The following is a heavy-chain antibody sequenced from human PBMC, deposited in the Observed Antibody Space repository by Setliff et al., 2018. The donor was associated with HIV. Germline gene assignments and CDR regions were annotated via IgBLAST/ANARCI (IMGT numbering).Heavy chain of an antibody. CDR2: MFRTGTS. V-gene: IGHV4-38-2*01. CDR3: ARILLYDSSAYFVNAFDI. Sequence: SETLSLTCAVSGYSIRSGYYWGWIRQSPGKGLEWIGTMFRTGTSYYNPSLTSRVTISQDTSKNQFSLELTSVTAADTAVYYCARILLYDSSAYFVNAFDIWGQGTVVTVSS. J-gene: IGHJ3*02. CDR1: GYSIRSGYY. D-gene: IGHD3-22*01.